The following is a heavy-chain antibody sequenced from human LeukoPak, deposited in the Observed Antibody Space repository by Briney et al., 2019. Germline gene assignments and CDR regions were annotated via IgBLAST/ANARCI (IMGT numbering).Heavy chain of an antibody. CDR2: IAAYQGKI. J-gene: IGHJ5*02. D-gene: IGHD6-13*01. CDR1: GYTFTSYG. CDR3: ARGGIADT. Sequence: GASVKVSCKPSGYTFTSYGISWVRQAPGQGLEWVGWIAAYQGKIAYAQKFQGRVTMTTDTSTSTAYMELSSLRSEDTAVYYCARGGIADTWGQGTLVTVSS. V-gene: IGHV1-18*01.